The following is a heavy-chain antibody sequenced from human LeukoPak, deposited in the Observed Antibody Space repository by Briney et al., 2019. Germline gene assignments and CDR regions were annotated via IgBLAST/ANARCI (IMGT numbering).Heavy chain of an antibody. CDR3: AKEFYYDSRDPLDY. D-gene: IGHD3-22*01. CDR1: GFTFSSYS. J-gene: IGHJ4*02. V-gene: IGHV3-21*01. CDR2: ISSSSTYI. Sequence: PGESLRLSCAASGFTFSSYSMNWVRQAPGKGLEWVSSISSSSTYIYYADSVKGRFTISRDNAKNSLYLQMNSLRAEDTAVYYCAKEFYYDSRDPLDYWGQGTLVTVSS.